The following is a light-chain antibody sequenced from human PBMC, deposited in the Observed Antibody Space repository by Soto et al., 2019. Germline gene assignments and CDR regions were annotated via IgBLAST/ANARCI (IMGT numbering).Light chain of an antibody. V-gene: IGLV2-8*01. CDR2: EVS. Sequence: QSALTQPPSASGASGQSVTISCTGTSSDVGGYNYVSWYQQHPGKAPKLMIYEVSKRPSGVPDRFSGSKSGNTASLTVSGLHAEDEADYYCSSYAGSTTLGVFGTGTKGTVL. J-gene: IGLJ1*01. CDR1: SSDVGGYNY. CDR3: SSYAGSTTLGV.